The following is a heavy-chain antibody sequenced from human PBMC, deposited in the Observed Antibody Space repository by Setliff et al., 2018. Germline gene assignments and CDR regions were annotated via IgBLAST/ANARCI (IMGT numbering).Heavy chain of an antibody. CDR2: FYSGGSTGGST. D-gene: IGHD6-13*01. CDR3: ALSSSWFKDFQH. CDR1: GGSIRGFY. Sequence: KPSETLSLTCTVSGGSIRGFYWNWIRQPPGKELEWIGYFYSGGSTGGSTNYNPSLDNRVTISVDTSKNQFSLKVSSVTAADTAIYYCALSSSWFKDFQHWGQGTLVTVSS. J-gene: IGHJ1*01. V-gene: IGHV4-59*01.